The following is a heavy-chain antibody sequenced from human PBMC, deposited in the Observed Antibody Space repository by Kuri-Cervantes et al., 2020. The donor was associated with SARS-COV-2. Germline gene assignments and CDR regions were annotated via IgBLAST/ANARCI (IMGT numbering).Heavy chain of an antibody. J-gene: IGHJ4*02. V-gene: IGHV1-18*01. Sequence: ASVKVSCKTSGYTFNTYGVSWVRQAPGRGLQWVGSTNTYNGNTNYAQILQGRVTMTTDTSTNTAFMELRGLRSFDTAVYYCARSHTLYGGNSSPWDYWGQGTLVTVSS. CDR3: ARSHTLYGGNSSPWDY. CDR2: TNTYNGNT. D-gene: IGHD4-23*01. CDR1: GYTFNTYG.